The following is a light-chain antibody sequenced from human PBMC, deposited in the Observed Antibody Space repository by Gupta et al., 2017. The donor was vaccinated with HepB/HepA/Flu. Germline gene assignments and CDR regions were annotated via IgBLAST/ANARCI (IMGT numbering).Light chain of an antibody. CDR3: QQHSNWPTLT. CDR1: QSVSSY. V-gene: IGKV3-11*02. Sequence: EIVLTQSPATLSLSPGERATLSCRASQSVSSYLAWYEQQPGQAPRLLIYDASNRSTGIPARFCGGRCGRKVTLPIISREQEDFAVYYYQQHSNWPTLTFGGGTKVEIK. J-gene: IGKJ4*01. CDR2: DAS.